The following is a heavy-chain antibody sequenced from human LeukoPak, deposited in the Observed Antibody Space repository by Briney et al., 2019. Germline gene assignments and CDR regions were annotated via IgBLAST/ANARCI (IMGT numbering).Heavy chain of an antibody. J-gene: IGHJ3*02. V-gene: IGHV4-59*01. CDR2: TYYDENT. CDR3: ARYSSSGYFVFDI. D-gene: IGHD3-22*01. CDR1: GGSISSYY. Sequence: SETLSLTCTVSGGSISSYYWSWIRQPPGKGLRWIGYTYYDENTSYNPSLKSRVTISLDRSKNQFSLKLSSVTAADTAVYYCARYSSSGYFVFDIWGQGTMVTVSS.